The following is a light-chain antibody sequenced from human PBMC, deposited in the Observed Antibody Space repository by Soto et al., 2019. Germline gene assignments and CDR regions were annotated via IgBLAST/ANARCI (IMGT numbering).Light chain of an antibody. CDR2: EVN. CDR1: SSDVGGYNY. Sequence: QSALTQPPSASGSPGQSVAISCTGTSSDVGGYNYVSWYQQHPGKAPKLMIYEVNKRPSGVPDRFSGSKSGNTASLTISGLQADDEADYYCCSYAGSNYVVFGGGTKVTVL. V-gene: IGLV2-8*01. J-gene: IGLJ2*01. CDR3: CSYAGSNYVV.